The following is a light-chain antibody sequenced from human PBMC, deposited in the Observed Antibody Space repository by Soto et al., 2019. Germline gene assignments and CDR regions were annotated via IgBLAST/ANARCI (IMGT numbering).Light chain of an antibody. CDR1: QSVSSSY. J-gene: IGKJ5*01. V-gene: IGKV3-20*01. CDR2: GAS. CDR3: QQYYSWPS. Sequence: EIVMTQSPGTLPLSPGERATLSCRASQSVSSSYLAWYQQKPGQAPRLLIYGASSRATGIPDRFSGSGSGTEFTLTISSLESEDFAVYYCQQYYSWPSFGQGTRLEIK.